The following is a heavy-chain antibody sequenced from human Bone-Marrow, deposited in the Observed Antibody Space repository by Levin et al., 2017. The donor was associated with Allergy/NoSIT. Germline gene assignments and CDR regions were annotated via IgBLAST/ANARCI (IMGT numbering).Heavy chain of an antibody. J-gene: IGHJ6*02. Sequence: GGSLRLSCAASGFTFSSCSMNWVRQAPGKGLQWVSSISSSGDYIYYADSVKGRFTISRDNAKNSLYLQMSSLRAEDTAVYYCARDQIIMTTVITWLGGMDVWGQGTTVTVSS. CDR1: GFTFSSCS. D-gene: IGHD3-16*01. V-gene: IGHV3-21*01. CDR2: ISSSGDYI. CDR3: ARDQIIMTTVITWLGGMDV.